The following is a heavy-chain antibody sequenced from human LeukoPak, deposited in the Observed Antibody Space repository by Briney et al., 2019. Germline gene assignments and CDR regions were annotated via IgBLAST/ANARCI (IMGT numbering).Heavy chain of an antibody. CDR2: IRYDGSNK. J-gene: IGHJ3*02. V-gene: IGHV3-30*02. Sequence: GGSLRLSCAASGFTFSSYGMHRVRQAPGKGLEWVAFIRYDGSNKYYADSVKGRFTISRDNSKNTLYLQMNSLRAEDTAVYYCATKEGRWLQFDAFDIWGQGTMVTVSS. CDR1: GFTFSSYG. CDR3: ATKEGRWLQFDAFDI. D-gene: IGHD5-24*01.